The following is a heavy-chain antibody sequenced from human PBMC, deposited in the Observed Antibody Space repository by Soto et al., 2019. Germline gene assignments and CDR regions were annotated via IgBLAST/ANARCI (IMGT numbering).Heavy chain of an antibody. J-gene: IGHJ4*02. CDR3: ARYSSSWYKGIY. D-gene: IGHD6-13*01. Sequence: SETLSLTCTVSGISINTYYWTWIRQSPGKGLEWIGYIYYTGSTNYNPSLRSRVTISVDTSKNQFSLKLSSVTAADTAVYYCARYSSSWYKGIYWGQGTLVTVSS. V-gene: IGHV4-59*01. CDR1: GISINTYY. CDR2: IYYTGST.